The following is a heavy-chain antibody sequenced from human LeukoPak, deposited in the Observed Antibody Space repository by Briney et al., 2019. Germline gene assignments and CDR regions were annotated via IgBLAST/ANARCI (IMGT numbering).Heavy chain of an antibody. V-gene: IGHV3-53*01. D-gene: IGHD2-15*01. CDR2: IYSGGST. J-gene: IGHJ1*01. CDR1: GFTVSSNY. CDR3: ARRISSYFQH. Sequence: PGGSLRLSCAASGFTVSSNYMSWVRQAPGKGLEWVSVIYSGGSTYYADSVKGRFTISRDNSKNTLYFQMNSLRAEDTAVYYCARRISSYFQHWGQGTLVTVSS.